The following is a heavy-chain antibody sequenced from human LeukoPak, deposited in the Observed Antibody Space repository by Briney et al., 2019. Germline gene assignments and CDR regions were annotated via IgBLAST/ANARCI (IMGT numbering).Heavy chain of an antibody. CDR3: ARGGYSYAPDY. CDR2: VSSTSSFI. Sequence: PGGSLRLSCAASGFTFSSYSINWVRQAPGKGLEWVSCVSSTSSFIYYADSVKGRFTISRDNAKNSLYLQMNSLRAEDTAVYYCARGGYSYAPDYWGQGTLVTVSS. D-gene: IGHD5-18*01. J-gene: IGHJ4*02. CDR1: GFTFSSYS. V-gene: IGHV3-21*01.